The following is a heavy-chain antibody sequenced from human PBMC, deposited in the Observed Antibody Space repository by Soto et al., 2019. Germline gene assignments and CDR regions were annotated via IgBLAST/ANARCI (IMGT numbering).Heavy chain of an antibody. CDR3: ARSYSYGFGY. D-gene: IGHD5-18*01. CDR1: GFALSSYS. CDR2: IGTGTRTR. J-gene: IGHJ4*02. Sequence: EVQLVESGGGLVQPGGSLRLSCAASGFALSSYSMSWVRQAPGKGLEWVSYIGTGTRTRYYADSVKGRFTISRDNGKNSLFLQMNSLRAEDTALYYCARSYSYGFGYWGQGTLFTVSS. V-gene: IGHV3-48*01.